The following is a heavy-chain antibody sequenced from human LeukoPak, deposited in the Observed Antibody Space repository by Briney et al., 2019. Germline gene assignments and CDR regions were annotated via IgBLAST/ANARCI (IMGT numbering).Heavy chain of an antibody. CDR2: IYYSGST. D-gene: IGHD1-1*01. Sequence: PSETLSLTCTVSGGSISSSSYYWGWIRQPPGKGLEWIGSIYYSGSTYYNPSLKSRVTISVDTSKNQFSLKLSSVTAADTAVYYCARDYREPNWNYWFDPWGQGTLVTVSS. CDR1: GGSISSSSYY. CDR3: ARDYREPNWNYWFDP. V-gene: IGHV4-39*07. J-gene: IGHJ5*02.